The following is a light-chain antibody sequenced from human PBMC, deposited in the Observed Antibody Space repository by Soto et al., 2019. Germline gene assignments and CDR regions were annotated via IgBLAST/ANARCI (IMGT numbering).Light chain of an antibody. J-gene: IGKJ4*01. CDR3: LKYDTYPLI. CDR2: AAS. CDR1: QSISSY. V-gene: IGKV1-39*01. Sequence: DIQMTQSPSSLSASVGDRVTITCRASQSISSYLNWYQQKPGQAPKLLIYAASSLQSGVSSKFSGSGSGTDFTLTISGLQPEDSATYFCLKYDTYPLIFGGGTKVDIK.